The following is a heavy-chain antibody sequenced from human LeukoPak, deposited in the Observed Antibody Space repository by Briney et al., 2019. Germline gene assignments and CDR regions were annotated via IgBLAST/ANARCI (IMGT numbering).Heavy chain of an antibody. V-gene: IGHV4-39*07. CDR2: IYYSGST. J-gene: IGHJ6*03. Sequence: SETLSLTCTVSGDSISSSKDYWGWIRQPPGKGLEWIGSIYYSGSTYYNPSLKSRVTISVDTSKNQFSLKLSSVTAADTAVYYCARDRLYSSGWSGYYYYMDVWGKGTTVTVSS. D-gene: IGHD6-19*01. CDR1: GDSISSSKDY. CDR3: ARDRLYSSGWSGYYYYMDV.